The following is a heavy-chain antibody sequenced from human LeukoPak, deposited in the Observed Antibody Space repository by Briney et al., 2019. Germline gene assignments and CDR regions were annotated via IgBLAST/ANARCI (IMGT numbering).Heavy chain of an antibody. CDR3: AKAVGIMNLDY. CDR1: GFTFSSSA. J-gene: IGHJ4*02. Sequence: GGSLRLSCAASGFTFSSSAMTWVRQAPGKGLEWVSVIRSTGTNTYYADSVKGRFTISRDNSKNTLFLQMNSLRAEDTAVYYCAKAVGIMNLDYWGQGTLVTVSS. D-gene: IGHD7-27*01. V-gene: IGHV3-23*01. CDR2: IRSTGTNT.